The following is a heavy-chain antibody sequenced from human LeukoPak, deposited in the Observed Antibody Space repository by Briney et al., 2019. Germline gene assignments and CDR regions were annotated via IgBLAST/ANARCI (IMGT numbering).Heavy chain of an antibody. CDR3: ARGLPCSGSYSFDY. CDR2: MNPNSGNT. J-gene: IGHJ4*02. Sequence: ASVKVSCKASGYTFTSYDINWVRQATGQGLEWMGWMNPNSGNTGYAQKFQGRVTMTRNTSISTAYMELSSLRSEDTAVYYCARGLPCSGSYSFDYWGQGTLVTVSS. CDR1: GYTFTSYD. D-gene: IGHD1-26*01. V-gene: IGHV1-8*01.